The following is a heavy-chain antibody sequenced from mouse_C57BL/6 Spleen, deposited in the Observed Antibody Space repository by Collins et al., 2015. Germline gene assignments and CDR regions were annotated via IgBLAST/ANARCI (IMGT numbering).Heavy chain of an antibody. V-gene: IGHV1-59*01. J-gene: IGHJ2*01. D-gene: IGHD2-1*01. CDR1: GYTFTSYW. Sequence: QVQLQQPGAELVRPGTSVKLSCKASGYTFTSYWMHWVKQRPGQGLEWIGVIDPSDSYTNYNQKFKGKATLTVDTSSSTAYMQLSSLTSEDSAVYYCARGSLYGTLFDYWGQGTTLTVSS. CDR3: ARGSLYGTLFDY. CDR2: IDPSDSYT.